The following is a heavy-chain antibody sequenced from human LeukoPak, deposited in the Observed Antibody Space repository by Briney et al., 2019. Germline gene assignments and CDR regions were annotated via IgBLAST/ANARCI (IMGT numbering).Heavy chain of an antibody. D-gene: IGHD3-10*01. CDR3: ARAYYYAPYYFDL. CDR2: IYFSGST. J-gene: IGHJ4*02. CDR1: GGSISSGSYY. Sequence: SETLSLTCTVSGGSISSGSYYWSWIRQPAGKGLEWIGRIYFSGSTNYNPSLKSRLTISVDTSNNQFSLKLSSVTAADTAVYYCARAYYYAPYYFDLWGQGTLVTVSS. V-gene: IGHV4-61*02.